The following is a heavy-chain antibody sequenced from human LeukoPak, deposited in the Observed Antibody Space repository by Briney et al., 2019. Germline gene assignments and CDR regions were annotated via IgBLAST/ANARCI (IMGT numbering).Heavy chain of an antibody. D-gene: IGHD3-9*01. Sequence: GGSLRLSCAASGFAFNIYSMNWVRQAPGKGLEWISYMTGDSKTINYADSVKGRFTISRDNAENSLFLQMNSLRAEDTAIYYCARSRDWYADYWGQGSLVTVSS. J-gene: IGHJ4*02. CDR1: GFAFNIYS. V-gene: IGHV3-48*01. CDR2: MTGDSKTI. CDR3: ARSRDWYADY.